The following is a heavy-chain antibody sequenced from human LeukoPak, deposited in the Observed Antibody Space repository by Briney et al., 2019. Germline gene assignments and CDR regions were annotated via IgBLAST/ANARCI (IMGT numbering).Heavy chain of an antibody. J-gene: IGHJ4*02. Sequence: PGGSLRLSCSASGFTFSNCTIHWVRQAPGKGLVYVSTISSNGGTTYYADSVKGRFTISRDTSKNTLYLQMNSLRAEDTAVYYCARDPSRTLDYWGQGTLVTVSS. CDR3: ARDPSRTLDY. CDR1: GFTFSNCT. V-gene: IGHV3-64*04. CDR2: ISSNGGTT.